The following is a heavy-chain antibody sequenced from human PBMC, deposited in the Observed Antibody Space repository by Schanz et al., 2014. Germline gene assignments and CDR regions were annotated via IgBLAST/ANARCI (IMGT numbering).Heavy chain of an antibody. D-gene: IGHD5-12*01. CDR2: INTGSGDT. V-gene: IGHV1-3*04. J-gene: IGHJ4*02. Sequence: QVHLVQSGAEVKRPGASVKVSCKASEYSFTSYSMHWVRQAPGQSLGWMGWINTGSGDTKYSQNFQGRVTITRDTSASTAYMELSSLRSEDTAVYSCARGIGGYGANNYFDYWGQGPLVTVSP. CDR1: EYSFTSYS. CDR3: ARGIGGYGANNYFDY.